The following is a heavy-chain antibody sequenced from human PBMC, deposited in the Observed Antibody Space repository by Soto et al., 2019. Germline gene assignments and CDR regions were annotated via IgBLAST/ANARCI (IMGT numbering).Heavy chain of an antibody. CDR2: IGTHADTT. J-gene: IGHJ3*02. D-gene: IGHD3-9*01. CDR1: GFTFSTYA. Sequence: EVQLLESGGGLVQPGGSLRLSCAASGFTFSTYALTWVRQAPGKGLEWVSSIGTHADTTYYVDSVKGRFSISRDNSKNTVYLQMSSLSAEDTAVYYCARPYLDVAVHDALDIWGRGTMVTVSS. CDR3: ARPYLDVAVHDALDI. V-gene: IGHV3-23*01.